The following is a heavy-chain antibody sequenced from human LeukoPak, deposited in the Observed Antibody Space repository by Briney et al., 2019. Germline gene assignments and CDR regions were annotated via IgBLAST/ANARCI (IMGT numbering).Heavy chain of an antibody. D-gene: IGHD3-16*02. V-gene: IGHV4-39*01. CDR1: GGSISSSSYY. Sequence: KPSQTLSLTCTVSGGSISSSSYYWGWIRQPPGKGLEWIGSIYCSGSTYYNPSLKSRVTISVDTSKNQFSLKLSSVTAADTAVYYCASPAPYDYVWGSYRIFDYWGQGTLVTVSS. CDR3: ASPAPYDYVWGSYRIFDY. CDR2: IYCSGST. J-gene: IGHJ4*02.